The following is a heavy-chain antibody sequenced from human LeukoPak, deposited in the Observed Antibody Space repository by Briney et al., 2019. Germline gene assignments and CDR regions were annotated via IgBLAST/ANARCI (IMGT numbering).Heavy chain of an antibody. CDR1: GGSITGYY. Sequence: SETLSLTCTVSGGSITGYYWNWIRQPAGQGLEWLGRVYSSGVGNYNPSLTSRVTMSVDTSKNQFSLKLTSLTAADTAVYYCAREEFLHEIDSSGYFVYWGQGALVTVSS. CDR2: VYSSGVG. J-gene: IGHJ4*02. CDR3: AREEFLHEIDSSGYFVY. V-gene: IGHV4-4*07. D-gene: IGHD3-22*01.